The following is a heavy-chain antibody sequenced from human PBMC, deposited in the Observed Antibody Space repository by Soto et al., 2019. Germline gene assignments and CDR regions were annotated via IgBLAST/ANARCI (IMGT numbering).Heavy chain of an antibody. V-gene: IGHV4-38-2*01. D-gene: IGHD6-19*01. CDR3: ARARIVVAGTIVDY. CDR2: IYHSGDT. CDR1: GYSLTSGYY. Sequence: SETLSLTCAVSGYSLTSGYYCGWIRQPPGKGLEWIGSIYHSGDTYYNPSLKSRVTISVDTSKNHFSLKLTSVTAADTAVYYCARARIVVAGTIVDYWGQGTLVTVSS. J-gene: IGHJ4*02.